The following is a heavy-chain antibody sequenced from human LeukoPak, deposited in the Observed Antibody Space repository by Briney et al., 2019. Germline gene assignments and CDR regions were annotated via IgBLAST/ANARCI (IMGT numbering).Heavy chain of an antibody. D-gene: IGHD2-15*01. CDR3: AINQAGYCGGGSCYRHEFYYMDV. Sequence: ASVKVSCKASGYTFTSYGISWVRQAPGQGLEWMGWISAYNGNTNYAQKLQGRVTMTTDKSTSTAYMELSSLRSEDTATYYCAINQAGYCGGGSCYRHEFYYMDVWGKGTSVTVSS. J-gene: IGHJ6*03. V-gene: IGHV1-18*01. CDR2: ISAYNGNT. CDR1: GYTFTSYG.